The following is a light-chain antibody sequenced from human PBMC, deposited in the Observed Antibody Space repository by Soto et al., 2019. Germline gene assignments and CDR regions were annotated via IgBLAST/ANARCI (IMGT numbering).Light chain of an antibody. Sequence: VVMTQSRATLSVSPGEIVTLXCRASQHVSSNLAWYQQNDGQAPRLLIYGASTRDTGITARFSGSGYGKDFIITISRLEPEDFAVYDCQQYGSSGTFGQGTKVDIK. CDR1: QHVSSN. CDR2: GAS. J-gene: IGKJ1*01. V-gene: IGKV3-15*01. CDR3: QQYGSSGT.